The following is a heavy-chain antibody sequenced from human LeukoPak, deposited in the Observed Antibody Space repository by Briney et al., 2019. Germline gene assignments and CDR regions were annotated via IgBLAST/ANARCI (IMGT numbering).Heavy chain of an antibody. CDR1: GGTFNSYA. D-gene: IGHD2-2*02. CDR2: VIPIFSTT. J-gene: IGHJ4*02. Sequence: SVKVSCKASGGTFNSYAISWVRQAPGQGLEWMGAVIPIFSTTNYAQKFQGRVAITTDESTNTAYMELTSLKSEDTAVYYCARAPPKQLLYLYWGQGTLVTVSS. V-gene: IGHV1-69*05. CDR3: ARAPPKQLLYLY.